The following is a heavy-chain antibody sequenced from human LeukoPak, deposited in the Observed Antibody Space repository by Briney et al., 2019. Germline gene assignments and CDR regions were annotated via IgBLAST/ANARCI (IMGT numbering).Heavy chain of an antibody. Sequence: PSETLSLTCSVSGGAISIYYWSWIRQPPGKGLEWIGYIYYSGSTNYNPSLKSRVTISVDTSKNQFSLKLSSVIAADTAVYYCARFGRYYDSSGYYSSAFDIWGQGTMVTVSS. J-gene: IGHJ3*02. CDR1: GGAISIYY. V-gene: IGHV4-59*01. D-gene: IGHD3-22*01. CDR2: IYYSGST. CDR3: ARFGRYYDSSGYYSSAFDI.